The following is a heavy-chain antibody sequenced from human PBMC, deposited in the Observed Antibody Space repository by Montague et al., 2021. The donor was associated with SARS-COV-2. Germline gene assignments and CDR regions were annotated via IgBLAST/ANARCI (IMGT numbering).Heavy chain of an antibody. D-gene: IGHD3-10*01. Sequence: SDTLSLTRAVSGGSISSSNWWSWVRQPPGKGLEWIGEIYHSGSTKYNPSLKSRVTISVDKSKNQFSLKLSSVTAADTAVYYCASRGAGWFGSNPERFDHWGQGTLVTVSS. CDR2: IYHSGST. CDR3: ASRGAGWFGSNPERFDH. V-gene: IGHV4-4*02. CDR1: GGSISSSNW. J-gene: IGHJ4*02.